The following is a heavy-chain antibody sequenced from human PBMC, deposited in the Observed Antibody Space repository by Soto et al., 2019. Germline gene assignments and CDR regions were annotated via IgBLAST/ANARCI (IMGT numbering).Heavy chain of an antibody. J-gene: IGHJ4*02. V-gene: IGHV3-30-3*01. Sequence: QVQLVESGGGVVQPGRSLRLSCAASGLTFSSYAMHWVRQAPGKGLEWVAVISYDGSNKYYADSVKGRFTISRDNSKNTLYLQMNSLRAEDTAVYYCAYIAVAGGYWGQGTLVTVSS. D-gene: IGHD6-19*01. CDR2: ISYDGSNK. CDR1: GLTFSSYA. CDR3: AYIAVAGGY.